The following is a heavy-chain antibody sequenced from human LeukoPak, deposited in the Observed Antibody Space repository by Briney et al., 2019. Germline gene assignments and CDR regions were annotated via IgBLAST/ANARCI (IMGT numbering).Heavy chain of an antibody. CDR1: EFAVSSNY. J-gene: IGHJ3*02. CDR3: VSECRGDCSRAFDI. Sequence: GGSLRLSCAASEFAVSSNYMSWVRQSPGKGLEWVSIFATGGGTHYADSVKGRFTISRDNSRNTLFLQMNSLGAEDTAVYYCVSECRGDCSRAFDIWGRGTMVTVSS. V-gene: IGHV3-66*01. D-gene: IGHD2-21*02. CDR2: FATGGGT.